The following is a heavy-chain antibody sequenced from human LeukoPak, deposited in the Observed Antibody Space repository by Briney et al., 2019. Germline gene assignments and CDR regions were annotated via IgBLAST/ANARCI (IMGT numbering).Heavy chain of an antibody. CDR3: ARDPTYSGDTN. CDR2: IKQDGSEE. Sequence: GGSLRLSCAASGFSFSNYWMSWVRQAPGEGLEWVANIKQDGSEEFYVESVKGRFTISRDNTKNSLYLQMNSLRDEDTAVYYYARDPTYSGDTNWGQGTLVTVSS. J-gene: IGHJ4*02. CDR1: GFSFSNYW. D-gene: IGHD2-21*02. V-gene: IGHV3-7*04.